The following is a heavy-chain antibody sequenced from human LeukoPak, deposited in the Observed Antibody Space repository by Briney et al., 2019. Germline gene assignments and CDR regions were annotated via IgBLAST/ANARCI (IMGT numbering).Heavy chain of an antibody. D-gene: IGHD6-19*01. CDR2: ISSSSSYI. Sequence: GGSLRLSCAASGFTVSSNYMSWVRQAPGKGLEWVSSISSSSSYIYYADSVKGRFTISRDNAKNSLYLQMNGLRAEDTAVYYCARGSSLVAGFYYGMDVWGKGTTVTVSS. J-gene: IGHJ6*04. CDR3: ARGSSLVAGFYYGMDV. V-gene: IGHV3-21*01. CDR1: GFTVSSNY.